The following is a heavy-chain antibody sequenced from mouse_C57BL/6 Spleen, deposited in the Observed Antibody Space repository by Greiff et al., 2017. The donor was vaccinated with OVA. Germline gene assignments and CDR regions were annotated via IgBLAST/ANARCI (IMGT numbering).Heavy chain of an antibody. D-gene: IGHD3-2*02. V-gene: IGHV3-6*01. CDR1: GYSITSGYY. CDR2: ISYDGSN. Sequence: EVKLMESGPGLVKPSQSLSLTCSVTGYSITSGYYWNWIRQFPGNKLEWMGYISYDGSNNYNPSLKNRISITRDTSKNQFFLKLNSVTTEDTATYYCARDGAAQATPFDYWGQGTTLTVSS. CDR3: ARDGAAQATPFDY. J-gene: IGHJ2*01.